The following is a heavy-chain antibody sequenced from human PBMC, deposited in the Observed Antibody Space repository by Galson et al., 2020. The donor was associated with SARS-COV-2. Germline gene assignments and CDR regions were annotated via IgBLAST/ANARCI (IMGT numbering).Heavy chain of an antibody. CDR1: GGTFSGYY. CDR3: ARGHYPRADGILLWMYRIASSGVFDS. Sequence: SQTLSLTCAVYGGTFSGYYWNWIRQSPGKGLEWIGEMNDGGRTNYSPSLESRVGISVDTSKKQFSLKLSSVTAADTAVYHCARGHYPRADGILLWMYRIASSGVFDSWSQGTRVTVSS. CDR2: MNDGGRT. D-gene: IGHD6-13*01. J-gene: IGHJ4*02. V-gene: IGHV4-34*01.